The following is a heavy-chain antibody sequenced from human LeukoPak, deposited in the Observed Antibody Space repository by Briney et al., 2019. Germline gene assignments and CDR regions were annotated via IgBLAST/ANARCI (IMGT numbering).Heavy chain of an antibody. Sequence: GGSLRLSCAASGFTFSSYVMHWVRQAPGKGLEWVAVISYDGSNKYYADSVKGRFTISRDNSKNTLYLQMNSLRAEDTAVYYCACSWYLVQPFDYWGQGTLVTVSS. CDR3: ACSWYLVQPFDY. V-gene: IGHV3-30-3*01. CDR1: GFTFSSYV. D-gene: IGHD6-13*01. J-gene: IGHJ4*02. CDR2: ISYDGSNK.